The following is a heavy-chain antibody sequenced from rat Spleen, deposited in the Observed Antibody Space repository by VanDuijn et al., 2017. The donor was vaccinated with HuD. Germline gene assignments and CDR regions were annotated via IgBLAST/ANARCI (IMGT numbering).Heavy chain of an antibody. V-gene: IGHV2-43*01. CDR2: IWTGGSA. CDR3: ARSRSRNYDALFDS. Sequence: QAQLKESGPGLVQPSQTLSLTCTVSGFSLTSHHVSWVRRPPGKGLEWMGVIWTGGSAASNSLLKSRLSISRDTSKSQVFLKMNSLQTEDTATYYCARSRSRNYDALFDSWGQGVMVTVSS. CDR1: GFSLTSHH. D-gene: IGHD1-12*01. J-gene: IGHJ2*01.